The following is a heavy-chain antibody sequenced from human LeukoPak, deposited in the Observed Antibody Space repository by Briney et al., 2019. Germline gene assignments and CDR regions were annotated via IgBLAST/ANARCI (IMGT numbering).Heavy chain of an antibody. CDR1: GITISANF. D-gene: IGHD1-1*01. V-gene: IGHV3-53*01. J-gene: IGHJ5*02. CDR3: TRYDIQKGWFGP. CDR2: LHIGGNT. Sequence: GGSLRLPCAASGITISANFMSWVRQAPGKGLEWVSGLHIGGNTEYVDSVRGRFIISRDNSRNMLFLQMNNLRPEDTAVYYCTRYDIQKGWFGPWGQGTLVTVSS.